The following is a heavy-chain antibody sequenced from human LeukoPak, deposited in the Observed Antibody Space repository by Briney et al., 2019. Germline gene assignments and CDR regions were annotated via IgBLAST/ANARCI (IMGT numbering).Heavy chain of an antibody. CDR1: GFTFSNYA. J-gene: IGHJ4*02. CDR2: ISGSGGGT. V-gene: IGHV3-23*01. D-gene: IGHD6-13*01. Sequence: PGGSLRLSCAASGFTFSNYAMNWVRQAPGKGLEWVSGISGSGGGTSYADSVKGRFTISRDNAKNMVYLQMNSLRAEDTAVYYCIRDSSSSFDYWGQGTLVTVSS. CDR3: IRDSSSSFDY.